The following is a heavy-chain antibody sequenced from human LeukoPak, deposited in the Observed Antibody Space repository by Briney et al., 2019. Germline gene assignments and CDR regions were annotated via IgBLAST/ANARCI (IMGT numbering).Heavy chain of an antibody. CDR3: ARGAHYYDSSGLNYYYYGMDV. J-gene: IGHJ6*02. CDR1: GYTFTSYG. Sequence: ASVKVSCKASGYTFTSYGISWVRQAPGQGLEWMGWISAYNGNTNYAQRLQGRVTMTTDTSTSTAYMELRSLRSDDTAVYYCARGAHYYDSSGLNYYYYGMDVWGQGTTVTVSS. CDR2: ISAYNGNT. D-gene: IGHD3-22*01. V-gene: IGHV1-18*01.